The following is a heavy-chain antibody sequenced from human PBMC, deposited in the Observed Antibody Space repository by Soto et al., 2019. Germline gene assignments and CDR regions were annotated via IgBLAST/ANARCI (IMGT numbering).Heavy chain of an antibody. CDR3: ARDSRYGNTL. V-gene: IGHV3-66*01. CDR1: GFYVSNYY. Sequence: EVQVVESGGGLVQPGGSLRLSCAASGFYVSNYYMSWFRQAPGKGLEWASVIYRGGEIYYADSVQGRVTNSRDISMNSAALQMNSMRSYDTAVYYCARDSRYGNTLWGQGVVVTVSS. D-gene: IGHD3-16*01. CDR2: IYRGGEI. J-gene: IGHJ4*02.